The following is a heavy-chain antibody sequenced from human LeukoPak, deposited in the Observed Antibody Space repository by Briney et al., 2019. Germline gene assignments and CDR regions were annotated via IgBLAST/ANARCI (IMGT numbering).Heavy chain of an antibody. CDR3: ARGSYDYVWGSNWPLYYYYYYYMDV. J-gene: IGHJ6*03. CDR2: MNPNSGNT. Sequence: ASVKVSCKASGYTFTSCDINWVRQATGQGLEWMGWMNPNSGNTGYAQKFQGRVTMTRNTSISTAYMELSSLRSEDTAVYYCARGSYDYVWGSNWPLYYYYYYYMDVWGKGTTVTVSS. CDR1: GYTFTSCD. D-gene: IGHD3-16*01. V-gene: IGHV1-8*01.